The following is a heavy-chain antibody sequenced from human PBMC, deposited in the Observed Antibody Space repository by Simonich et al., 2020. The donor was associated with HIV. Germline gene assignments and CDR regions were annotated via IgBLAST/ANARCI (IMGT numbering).Heavy chain of an antibody. V-gene: IGHV4-34*01. Sequence: QVQLQQWGAGLLKPSETLSLTCAVYGGSFSGYYWSGIRQPPGKGLAWIGEINHSGSTNYNPSLKSRVTNSVDTSKNQFSLKLSSVTAADTAVYYCARRHPTTVTTPYFDYWGQGTLVTVSS. D-gene: IGHD4-17*01. CDR2: INHSGST. CDR3: ARRHPTTVTTPYFDY. J-gene: IGHJ4*02. CDR1: GGSFSGYY.